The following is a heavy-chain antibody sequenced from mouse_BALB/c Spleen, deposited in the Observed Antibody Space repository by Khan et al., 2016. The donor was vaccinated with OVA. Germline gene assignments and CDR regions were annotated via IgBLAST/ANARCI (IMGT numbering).Heavy chain of an antibody. CDR3: SKNDRSDVYFDY. V-gene: IGHV1S136*01. Sequence: VQLKQSGPELVKPGASVKMSCKASGYTFTAYVMHWVQQKPGQGLEWVGYIYPFNDDTKYNEKFKGKATMNSDKSSSTAYMELSSLTSEDSAVYFCSKNDRSDVYFDYWGQGTTLTVSS. J-gene: IGHJ2*01. CDR2: IYPFNDDT. CDR1: GYTFTAYV. D-gene: IGHD2-14*01.